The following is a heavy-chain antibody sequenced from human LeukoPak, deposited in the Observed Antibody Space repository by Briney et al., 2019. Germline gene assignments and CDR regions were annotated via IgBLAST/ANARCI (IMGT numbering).Heavy chain of an antibody. CDR1: GFTFSSYG. CDR3: ARADSGSYRSPFDY. CDR2: ISYDGSNK. J-gene: IGHJ4*02. Sequence: GGSLRLSCAASGFTFSSYGMHWVRQAPGKGLEWVAVISYDGSNKYYADSVKGRFTISRDNSKNTLYLQMNSLRAEDTAVYYCARADSGSYRSPFDYWGQGTLVTVSS. D-gene: IGHD1-26*01. V-gene: IGHV3-30*03.